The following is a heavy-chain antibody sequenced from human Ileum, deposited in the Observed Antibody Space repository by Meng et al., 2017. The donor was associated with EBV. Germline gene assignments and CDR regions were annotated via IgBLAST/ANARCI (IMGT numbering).Heavy chain of an antibody. Sequence: VELVESGGAFVPPGGSLRLSCAASGFTFSSYWMHWVRQVPGKGLVWVSRINENGATTTYADSVRGRFTIFRDNAKNTLYLQMNSLRAEDTAVYYCSRDLVGSDDYWGQGTLVTVSS. D-gene: IGHD6-6*01. CDR2: INENGATT. CDR1: GFTFSSYW. CDR3: SRDLVGSDDY. J-gene: IGHJ4*02. V-gene: IGHV3-74*01.